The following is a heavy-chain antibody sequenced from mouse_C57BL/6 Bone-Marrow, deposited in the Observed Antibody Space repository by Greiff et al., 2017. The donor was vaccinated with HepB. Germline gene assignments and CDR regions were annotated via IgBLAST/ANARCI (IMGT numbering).Heavy chain of an antibody. CDR3: ARKDTTFRY. V-gene: IGHV1-26*01. CDR2: INPNNGGT. CDR1: GYTFTDYY. D-gene: IGHD1-1*01. J-gene: IGHJ2*01. Sequence: EVQLQQSGPELVKPGASVKISCKASGYTFTDYYMNWVKQSHGKSLEWIGDINPNNGGTSYNQKFKGKATLTVDKSSSTAYMELRSLTSEDSAVYYCARKDTTFRYGGQGTTLTVSS.